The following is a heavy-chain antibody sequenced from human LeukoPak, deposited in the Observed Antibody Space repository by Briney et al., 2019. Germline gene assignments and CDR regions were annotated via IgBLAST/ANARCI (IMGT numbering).Heavy chain of an antibody. CDR3: ARGGHYYSYSMDV. CDR1: GYSFTDYY. CDR2: INPDSGGT. V-gene: IGHV1-2*02. Sequence: GASVKVSCKASGYSFTDYYMHWVRQAPGQGLESMGWINPDSGGTNYPQKFQGRVTMTRDTSISTAYMELSRLRSDDTAVYYCARGGHYYSYSMDVWGKGTRFTVSS. J-gene: IGHJ6*03.